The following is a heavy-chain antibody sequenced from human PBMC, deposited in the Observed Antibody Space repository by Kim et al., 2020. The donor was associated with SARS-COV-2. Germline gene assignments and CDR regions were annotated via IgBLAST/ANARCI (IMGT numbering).Heavy chain of an antibody. D-gene: IGHD5-18*01. V-gene: IGHV4-59*01. Sequence: PPLKGRVTISVDTSKNQFSLKLSSVTAADTAVYYGARAGGGYGYAGAFDIWGQGTMVTVSS. CDR3: ARAGGGYGYAGAFDI. J-gene: IGHJ3*02.